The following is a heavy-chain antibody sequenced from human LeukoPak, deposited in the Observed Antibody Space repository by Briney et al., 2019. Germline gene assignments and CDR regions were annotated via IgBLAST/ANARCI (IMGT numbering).Heavy chain of an antibody. J-gene: IGHJ3*02. V-gene: IGHV3-30*02. D-gene: IGHD2-21*02. Sequence: GGSLRLSCAASGFTFSSYGMHCVRQAPGKGLEWVAFIRYDGSNKYYADSVKGRFTISRDNSKNTLYLQMNSLRAEDTAVYYCAKDLGVVVTAPAFDIWGQGTMVTVSS. CDR3: AKDLGVVVTAPAFDI. CDR2: IRYDGSNK. CDR1: GFTFSSYG.